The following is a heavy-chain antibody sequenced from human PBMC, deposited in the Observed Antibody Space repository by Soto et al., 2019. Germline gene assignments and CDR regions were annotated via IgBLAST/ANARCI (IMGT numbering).Heavy chain of an antibody. CDR2: ISTYNGNT. CDR1: GYTFTNYG. Sequence: GASVKVSCKASGYTFTNYGISWGRQAPGQGLEWMGWISTYNGNTYYAQNLQGRVTMTTDTSTNTAYMELTSLRSDDTAVYYCASGPYGGNSDYWGQGTLVTVSS. CDR3: ASGPYGGNSDY. V-gene: IGHV1-18*01. J-gene: IGHJ4*02. D-gene: IGHD4-17*01.